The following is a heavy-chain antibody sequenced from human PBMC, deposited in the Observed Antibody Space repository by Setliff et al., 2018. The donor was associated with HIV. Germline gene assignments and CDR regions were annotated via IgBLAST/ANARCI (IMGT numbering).Heavy chain of an antibody. CDR3: VNSGYDGDYYYYYMDV. D-gene: IGHD5-12*01. V-gene: IGHV4-39*01. J-gene: IGHJ6*03. Sequence: SETLSLTCSVSGGSVIKDKFYWGWIRQAPAKGLEWIGTLYDTGRTYYNPPLKSRVSIFVDTTKNEFSLNLRSVNAADTAVYFCVNSGYDGDYYYYYMDVWGKGTTVTVSS. CDR1: GGSVIKDKFY. CDR2: LYDTGRT.